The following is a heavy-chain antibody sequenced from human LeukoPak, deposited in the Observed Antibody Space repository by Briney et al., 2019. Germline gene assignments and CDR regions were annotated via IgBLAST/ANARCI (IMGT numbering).Heavy chain of an antibody. CDR3: ARYRSGSAYFDY. V-gene: IGHV4-59*01. CDR1: GGSISSYY. Sequence: SETLSLTCTVSGGSISSYYWSWIRQPPGKGLEWIGFIYYSGSTNYNPSLKGRVTISVDTSKNQFSLRLSSVTAADTAVYYCARYRSGSAYFDYWGQGTLVTVSS. CDR2: IYYSGST. D-gene: IGHD5-18*01. J-gene: IGHJ4*02.